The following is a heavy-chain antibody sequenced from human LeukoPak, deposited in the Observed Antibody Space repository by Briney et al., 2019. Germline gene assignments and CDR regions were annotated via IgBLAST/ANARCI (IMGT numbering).Heavy chain of an antibody. CDR1: GFTFSSYA. V-gene: IGHV3-7*01. Sequence: PGGSLRLSCAASGFTFSSYAMSWVRQAPGKGLEWVANIKQDGSEKYYVESVKGRFTISRDNAKNSLYLQMNSLRAEDTAVYYCARFIAVAGDLVDYWGQGTLVSVSS. J-gene: IGHJ4*02. CDR3: ARFIAVAGDLVDY. D-gene: IGHD6-19*01. CDR2: IKQDGSEK.